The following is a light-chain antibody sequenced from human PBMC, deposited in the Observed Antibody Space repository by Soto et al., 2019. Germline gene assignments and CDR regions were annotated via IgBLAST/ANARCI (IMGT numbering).Light chain of an antibody. J-gene: IGKJ5*01. V-gene: IGKV3-20*01. CDR3: QQYDGSPIT. Sequence: EIVLTQSPGTLSLSPGERATLSCRASQSVSASYLAWYQQKPGQAPRLLIYSTSRRATGIPDRFSGGGSGTDFTLAISRLEPEDFALYYCQQYDGSPITFGQGTRLEIK. CDR1: QSVSASY. CDR2: STS.